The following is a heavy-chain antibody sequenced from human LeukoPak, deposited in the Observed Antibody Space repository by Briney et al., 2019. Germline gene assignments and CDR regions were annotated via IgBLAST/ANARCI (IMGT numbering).Heavy chain of an antibody. Sequence: SETLSLTCTVSGGSISSGGYSWSWIRQHPGKGLEWIGYIYYSGSTYYNPSLKSRVTISVDTSKNQFSLKLSSVTAADTAVNYCARAIAAAANNWFDPWGQGTLVTVSS. D-gene: IGHD6-13*01. J-gene: IGHJ5*02. CDR3: ARAIAAAANNWFDP. V-gene: IGHV4-31*03. CDR1: GGSISSGGYS. CDR2: IYYSGST.